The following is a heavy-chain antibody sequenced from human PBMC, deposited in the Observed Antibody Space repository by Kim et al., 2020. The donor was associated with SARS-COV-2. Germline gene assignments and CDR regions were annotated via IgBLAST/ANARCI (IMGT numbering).Heavy chain of an antibody. Sequence: GSLRLSCSASGFMFSGSAMHWVRQAPGKGPEWVGRIRSRPQSYATSYAESVKGRFTISRDDYKNMAYLQMDSLKIDDTAMYYCTSSEVAGLLWRQGPL. D-gene: IGHD6-19*01. CDR1: GFMFSGSA. CDR2: IRSRPQSYAT. J-gene: IGHJ1*01. V-gene: IGHV3-73*01. CDR3: TSSEVAGLL.